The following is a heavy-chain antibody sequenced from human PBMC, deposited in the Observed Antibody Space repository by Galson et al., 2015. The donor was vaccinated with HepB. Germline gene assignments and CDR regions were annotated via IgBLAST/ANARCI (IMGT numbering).Heavy chain of an antibody. D-gene: IGHD3-16*01. CDR2: INPSGGST. J-gene: IGHJ3*02. V-gene: IGHV1-46*01. CDR1: GYTFTSYY. CDR3: ARDLGGYDAFDI. Sequence: SVKVSCKASGYTFTSYYMHWVRQAPGQGLEWMEIINPSGGSTSYAQKFQGRVTMTRDTSTSTVYMELSSLRSEDTAVYYCARDLGGYDAFDIWGQGTMVTVSS.